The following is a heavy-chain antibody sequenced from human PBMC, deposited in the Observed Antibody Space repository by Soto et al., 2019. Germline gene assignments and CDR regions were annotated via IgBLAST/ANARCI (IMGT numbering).Heavy chain of an antibody. CDR3: ASDFWSEFW. CDR1: GITLTPYE. CDR2: ISGSSSMI. Sequence: EVHLVESGGGLVQPGGSLRLSCAASGITLTPYEMNWVRQAPGKGLEWISYISGSSSMIYYADSVKGRFTVSRDNAKNSLFLQMNSLRAEDTAVYYCASDFWSEFWWGQGTPVTVSS. D-gene: IGHD3-3*01. J-gene: IGHJ4*02. V-gene: IGHV3-48*03.